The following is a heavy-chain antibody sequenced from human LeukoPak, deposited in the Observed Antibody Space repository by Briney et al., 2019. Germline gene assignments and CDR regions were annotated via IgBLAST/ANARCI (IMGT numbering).Heavy chain of an antibody. CDR3: ARSNYDSTTFYYHLDL. J-gene: IGHJ5*02. CDR1: GFTFSSYW. CDR2: VDVQGQGT. Sequence: PGGSLRLSCAASGFTFSSYWMHWVRQAPGKGPVWVSRVDVQGQGTAYADSVKGRFTISRDNAKNTLSLQMNSLSAEDTAVYYCARSNYDSTTFYYHLDLWGQGTLVTVSS. V-gene: IGHV3-74*01. D-gene: IGHD2/OR15-2a*01.